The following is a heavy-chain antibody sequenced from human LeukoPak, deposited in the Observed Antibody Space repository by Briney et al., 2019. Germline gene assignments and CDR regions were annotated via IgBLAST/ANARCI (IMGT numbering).Heavy chain of an antibody. CDR3: AKWGDFDILTGYYVSDF. CDR2: VTGRGGST. CDR1: GFTFSNYA. J-gene: IGHJ4*02. Sequence: GGSLRLSCVASGFTFSNYAMSWVRQPPGKRLEWVSAVTGRGGSTYYADPVKGRFTISRDNSRNTLFLQMNSLRAEDTAIYYCAKWGDFDILTGYYVSDFWGQGTLVTVSS. D-gene: IGHD3-9*01. V-gene: IGHV3-23*01.